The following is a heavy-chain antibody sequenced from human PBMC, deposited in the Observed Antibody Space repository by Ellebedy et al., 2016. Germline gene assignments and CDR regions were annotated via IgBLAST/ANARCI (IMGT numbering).Heavy chain of an antibody. CDR1: GFTFSRYG. CDR3: AKDRSGAQLWFGFDS. V-gene: IGHV3-33*06. D-gene: IGHD5-18*01. J-gene: IGHJ4*02. Sequence: GGSLRLSCAASGFTFSRYGMHWVRQAPGKGLEWVALLWHDGSTEYYADSVKGRFTISRDNSKNTLYLQMNSLRAEDTAVYYCAKDRSGAQLWFGFDSWGQGSLVTVSS. CDR2: LWHDGSTE.